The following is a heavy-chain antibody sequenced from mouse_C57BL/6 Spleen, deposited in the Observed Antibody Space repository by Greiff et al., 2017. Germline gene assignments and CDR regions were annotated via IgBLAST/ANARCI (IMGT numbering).Heavy chain of an antibody. CDR3: TREESNYWYFDV. J-gene: IGHJ1*03. D-gene: IGHD2-5*01. Sequence: EVQLVESGEGLVKPGGSLKLSCAASGFTFSSYAMSWVRQTPEKRLEWVAYISSGGDYIYYADTVKGRFTISRDNARNTLYLQMSSLKSEDTAMYYCTREESNYWYFDVWGTGTTVTVSS. CDR1: GFTFSSYA. V-gene: IGHV5-9-1*02. CDR2: ISSGGDYI.